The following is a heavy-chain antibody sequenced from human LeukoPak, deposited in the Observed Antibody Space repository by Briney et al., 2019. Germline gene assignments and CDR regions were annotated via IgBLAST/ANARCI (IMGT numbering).Heavy chain of an antibody. CDR3: ARVRAGVFPADWYFDV. J-gene: IGHJ2*01. V-gene: IGHV4-59*01. CDR1: GASLTGSY. CDR2: IYYTGSA. D-gene: IGHD6-19*01. Sequence: SETLSLTCTVSGASLTGSYWSWIRQPPGKGLDWIGFIYYTGSANYNLSIRSRVTVSLDTSKNQFSLKVTSVTAADTAVYYCARVRAGVFPADWYFDVWGRGTLVTVSS.